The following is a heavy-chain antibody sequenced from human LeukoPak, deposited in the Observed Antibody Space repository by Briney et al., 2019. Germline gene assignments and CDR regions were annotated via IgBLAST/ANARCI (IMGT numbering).Heavy chain of an antibody. V-gene: IGHV3-11*06. CDR2: ISSTGSYT. CDR1: GFNLSDYY. CDR3: ARDLDLGGYSSFVS. J-gene: IGHJ4*02. Sequence: PGGSLRLSSAASGFNLSDYYMNWVRPAPGKGLEWVSYISSTGSYTNYADSVRGRFTISRDNARNTLYLQMNSLRAEDTAVYYRARDLDLGGYSSFVSWGQGTLVTVSS. D-gene: IGHD4-23*01.